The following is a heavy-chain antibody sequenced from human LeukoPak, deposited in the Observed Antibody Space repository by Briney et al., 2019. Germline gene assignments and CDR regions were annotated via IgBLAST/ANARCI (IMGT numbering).Heavy chain of an antibody. Sequence: PGGSLRLSCAASGFTFSNAWMSWVRQAPGKGPEWLSYIVSSSHVTHYADSVMGRFTISRDNAKSSLYLQVDSLRTDDTAVYYCAREDDDWGPNTFDLWGPGTKVTVS. V-gene: IGHV3-11*06. D-gene: IGHD7-27*01. CDR2: IVSSSHVT. J-gene: IGHJ3*01. CDR3: AREDDDWGPNTFDL. CDR1: GFTFSNAW.